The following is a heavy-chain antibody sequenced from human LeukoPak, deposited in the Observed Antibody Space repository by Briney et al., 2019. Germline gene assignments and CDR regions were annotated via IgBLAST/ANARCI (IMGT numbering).Heavy chain of an antibody. J-gene: IGHJ6*02. CDR1: GFTFSSYR. CDR3: ARGGGLDV. Sequence: PGGSLRLSCAASGFTFSSYRMNWARQAPGKGLEWVASINHNGNVNYYVDSVKGRFTISRDNAKNSLYLQMSNLRAEDTAVYFCARGGGLDVWGHGATVTVSS. CDR2: INHNGNVN. V-gene: IGHV3-7*04.